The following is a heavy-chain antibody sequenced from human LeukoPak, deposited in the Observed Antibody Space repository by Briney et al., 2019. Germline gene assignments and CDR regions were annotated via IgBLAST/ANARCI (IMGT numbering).Heavy chain of an antibody. Sequence: GASVKVSCNASGYTFTSYYMHWVRQAPGQGLEWMGIINPSGGSTTYAQKFQGRVTMTRDTSTSTVYMELSSLRSEDTAVYYCAREPDTRDGMDVWGQGTTVTVSS. CDR1: GYTFTSYY. CDR2: INPSGGST. J-gene: IGHJ6*02. D-gene: IGHD5-18*01. V-gene: IGHV1-46*01. CDR3: AREPDTRDGMDV.